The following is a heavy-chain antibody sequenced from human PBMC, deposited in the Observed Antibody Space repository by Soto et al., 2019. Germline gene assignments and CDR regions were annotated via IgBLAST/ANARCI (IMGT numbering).Heavy chain of an antibody. J-gene: IGHJ3*02. V-gene: IGHV3-33*01. D-gene: IGHD3-16*01. CDR1: GFTFSSYG. Sequence: PGGSLRLSCAASGFTFSSYGRHWVRQAPGKGLEWVAVIWYDGSNKYYADSVKGRFTISRDNSKNTLYLQMNSLRAEDTAVYYCARAPSVGGYDAFDIWGQGTMVTVSS. CDR2: IWYDGSNK. CDR3: ARAPSVGGYDAFDI.